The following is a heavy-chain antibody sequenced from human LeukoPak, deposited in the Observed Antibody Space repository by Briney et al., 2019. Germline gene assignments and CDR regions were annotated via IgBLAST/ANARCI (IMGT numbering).Heavy chain of an antibody. Sequence: GGSLGLSCAASGFTFSSYWMSWVRQAPGKGLEWVAVISYDGSNKYYADSVKGRFTISRDNSKNTLYLQMNSLRAEDTAVYYCAKDTARRESSSWEFGYWGQGTLVTVSS. J-gene: IGHJ4*02. CDR2: ISYDGSNK. D-gene: IGHD6-13*01. CDR3: AKDTARRESSSWEFGY. V-gene: IGHV3-30*18. CDR1: GFTFSSYW.